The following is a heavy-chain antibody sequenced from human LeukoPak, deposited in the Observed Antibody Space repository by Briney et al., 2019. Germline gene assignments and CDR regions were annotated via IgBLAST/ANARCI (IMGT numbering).Heavy chain of an antibody. Sequence: PGGSLRLSCAASGFTFSSYSMNWVRQAPGKGLEWVSSISSSSSYIYYADSVKGRFTISRDNSKNTLYLQMNSQRAEDTAVYYCARGQVTAVTGLASFDIWGQGTMVTVSS. V-gene: IGHV3-21*01. CDR1: GFTFSSYS. CDR3: ARGQVTAVTGLASFDI. J-gene: IGHJ3*02. D-gene: IGHD4-17*01. CDR2: ISSSSSYI.